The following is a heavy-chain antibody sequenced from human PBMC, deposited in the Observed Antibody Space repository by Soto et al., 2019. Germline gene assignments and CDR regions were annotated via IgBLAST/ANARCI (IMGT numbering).Heavy chain of an antibody. Sequence: EVQLVESGGGLVQPGGSLRLSCAVSGFTFSSFWMHWVRQAPGEGLVWVSRINTDGSSTSYADSVKGRFTISRDNAKNTLSLQMISVRVEDSAMYYCAKRGVATFGLSYWGQGTLVTVSS. J-gene: IGHJ4*02. CDR1: GFTFSSFW. V-gene: IGHV3-74*01. CDR2: INTDGSST. D-gene: IGHD3-10*01. CDR3: AKRGVATFGLSY.